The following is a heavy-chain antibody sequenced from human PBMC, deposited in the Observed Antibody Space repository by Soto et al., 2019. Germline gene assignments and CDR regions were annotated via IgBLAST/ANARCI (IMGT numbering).Heavy chain of an antibody. CDR1: GGSISSYY. CDR3: ARSGGYYDFWSGYYKGDWYFDL. V-gene: IGHV4-59*01. D-gene: IGHD3-3*01. CDR2: IYYSWST. J-gene: IGHJ2*01. Sequence: PSETLSLTCTVSGGSISSYYWSWIRQPPGKGLEWIGYIYYSWSTNYNPSLKSRVTISVDTSKNRFSLKQSSVTAADTAVYYCARSGGYYDFWSGYYKGDWYFDLWGRGTLVTVSS.